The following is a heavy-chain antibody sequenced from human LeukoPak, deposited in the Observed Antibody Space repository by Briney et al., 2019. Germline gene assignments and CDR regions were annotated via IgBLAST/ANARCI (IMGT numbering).Heavy chain of an antibody. Sequence: SVKVSCKASGGTFSSYAISWVRQAPGQGLEWMGRIIPILGIANYAQKFQGRVTITADKSTSTAYMELSSLRSEDTAVYYCARGDGYYDSSGYYYPLDYWGQGTLVTVSS. D-gene: IGHD3-22*01. J-gene: IGHJ4*02. V-gene: IGHV1-69*04. CDR1: GGTFSSYA. CDR3: ARGDGYYDSSGYYYPLDY. CDR2: IIPILGIA.